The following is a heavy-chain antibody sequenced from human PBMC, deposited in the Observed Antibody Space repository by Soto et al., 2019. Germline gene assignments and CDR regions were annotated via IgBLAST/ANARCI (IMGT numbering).Heavy chain of an antibody. CDR2: FDPEDGET. D-gene: IGHD2-8*01. V-gene: IGHV1-24*01. CDR1: GYTLTELS. J-gene: IGHJ6*02. Sequence: ASVKVSCKVSGYTLTELSMHWVRQAPGKGLEWMGGFDPEDGETIYAQKFQGRVTMTEDTSTDTAYMELSSLRSEDTAAYYCATVEYAKPNYYYYGMDVWGQGTTVTVSS. CDR3: ATVEYAKPNYYYYGMDV.